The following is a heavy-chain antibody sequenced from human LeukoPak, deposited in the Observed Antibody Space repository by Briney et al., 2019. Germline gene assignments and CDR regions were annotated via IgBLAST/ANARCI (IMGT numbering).Heavy chain of an antibody. Sequence: GGSLRLSCAASGFTFSIYGMHWVRQAPGKGLEWVALISYDGSNKYYADSVKGRFTISRDNAENSLYLQMNSLRVEDTAVYYCVRQLVSWGQGTLVTVSS. CDR3: VRQLVS. J-gene: IGHJ5*02. D-gene: IGHD1-1*01. CDR2: ISYDGSNK. V-gene: IGHV3-30*03. CDR1: GFTFSIYG.